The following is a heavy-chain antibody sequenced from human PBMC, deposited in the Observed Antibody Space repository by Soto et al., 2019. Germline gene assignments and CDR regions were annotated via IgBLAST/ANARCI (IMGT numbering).Heavy chain of an antibody. D-gene: IGHD3-22*01. CDR2: ISDSGSNT. Sequence: EVQLVESGGGLVQPGGSLRLSCAAVGFKISSSSMNWVRQAPGRGLEWVAYISDSGSNTLYADSVKGRFTVSRDTAKNTLYLKMSGLRAKDRAVYYCARCYYDSSGYDGMDVWGQGTTVTVSS. CDR1: GFKISSSS. J-gene: IGHJ6*02. V-gene: IGHV3-48*01. CDR3: ARCYYDSSGYDGMDV.